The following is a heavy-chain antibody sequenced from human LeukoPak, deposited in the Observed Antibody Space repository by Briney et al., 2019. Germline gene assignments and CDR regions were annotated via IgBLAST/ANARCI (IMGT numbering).Heavy chain of an antibody. CDR1: GYTFTGYY. J-gene: IGHJ6*02. V-gene: IGHV1-2*02. Sequence: ASVKVSCKASGYTFTGYYMHWVRQAPGQGLEWMGWINPNSGGTNYAQKFQGRVTMTRDTSISTAYMELCRLRSDDTAVYYCARDRVVVVPAAIGLYYYYGMDVWGQGTTVTVSS. CDR2: INPNSGGT. CDR3: ARDRVVVVPAAIGLYYYYGMDV. D-gene: IGHD2-2*01.